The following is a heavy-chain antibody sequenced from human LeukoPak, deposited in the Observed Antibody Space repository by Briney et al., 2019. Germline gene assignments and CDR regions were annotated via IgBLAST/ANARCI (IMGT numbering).Heavy chain of an antibody. J-gene: IGHJ4*02. Sequence: SVKVSCKASGGTLSSYAISWVRQAPGQGLEWMGGIIPIFGTANYAQKFQGRVTITTDESTSTAYMELSSLRSEDTAVYYCASAITYYYDSSGYYLLDYWGQGTLVTVSS. CDR2: IIPIFGTA. V-gene: IGHV1-69*05. CDR3: ASAITYYYDSSGYYLLDY. D-gene: IGHD3-22*01. CDR1: GGTLSSYA.